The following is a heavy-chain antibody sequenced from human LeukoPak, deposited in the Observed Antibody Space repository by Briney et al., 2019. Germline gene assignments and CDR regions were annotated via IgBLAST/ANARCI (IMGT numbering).Heavy chain of an antibody. CDR1: GGSISSNTYY. CDR3: ASNLYNWFDP. D-gene: IGHD1-14*01. CDR2: IYYSGST. V-gene: IGHV4-39*01. Sequence: SETLSLTCTVSGGSISSNTYYWGWIRQPPGKGLEWIANIYYSGSTYYNPSLKGRVTISADTSKNQFSLKLTSVTAADTAVYYCASNLYNWFDPWGQGTLVTVSS. J-gene: IGHJ5*02.